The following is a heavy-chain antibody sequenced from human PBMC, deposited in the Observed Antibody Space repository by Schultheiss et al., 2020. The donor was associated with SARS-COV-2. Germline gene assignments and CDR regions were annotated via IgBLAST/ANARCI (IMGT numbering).Heavy chain of an antibody. V-gene: IGHV3-9*01. CDR2: ISWNSGSI. CDR1: GFTFDDYA. D-gene: IGHD3-3*01. CDR3: AKGDFGLVYYFYMDV. J-gene: IGHJ6*03. Sequence: GGSLRLSCAASGFTFDDYAMHWVRQAPGKGLEWVSGISWNSGSIGYADSVKGRFTISRDNAKNSLYLQMNSLRAEDTALYYCAKGDFGLVYYFYMDVWGKGTTVTVSS.